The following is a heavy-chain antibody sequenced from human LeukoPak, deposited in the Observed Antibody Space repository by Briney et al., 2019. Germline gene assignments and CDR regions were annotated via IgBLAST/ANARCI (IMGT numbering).Heavy chain of an antibody. CDR1: GFTFSSYA. CDR2: ISYDGSNK. D-gene: IGHD4-23*01. Sequence: GRFLRLSCAASGFTFSSYAMHWVRQAPGKGLEWVAVISYDGSNKYYADSVKGRFTISRDNSKNTLYLQMNSLRAEDTAVYYCARVASTVVADYWGQGTLVTVSS. V-gene: IGHV3-30*04. CDR3: ARVASTVVADY. J-gene: IGHJ4*02.